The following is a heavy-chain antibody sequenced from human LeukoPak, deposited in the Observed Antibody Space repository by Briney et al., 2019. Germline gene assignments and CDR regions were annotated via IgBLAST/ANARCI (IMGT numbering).Heavy chain of an antibody. CDR3: ARGVDTAMDGADY. J-gene: IGHJ4*02. Sequence: PSETLSLTCAVYGGSFSGYYWSWIRRPPGKGLEWIGEINHSGSTNYNPSLKSRVTISVDTSKNQFSLKLSSVTAADTAVYYCARGVDTAMDGADYWGQGTLVTVSS. V-gene: IGHV4-34*01. CDR1: GGSFSGYY. CDR2: INHSGST. D-gene: IGHD5-18*01.